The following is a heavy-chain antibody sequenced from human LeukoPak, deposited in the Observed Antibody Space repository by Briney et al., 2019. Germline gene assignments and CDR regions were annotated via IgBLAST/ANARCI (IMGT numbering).Heavy chain of an antibody. V-gene: IGHV4-59*08. D-gene: IGHD6-19*01. CDR1: GGSFSGYY. Sequence: SETLSLTCAVYGGSFSGYYWSWIRQPPGKGLEWIGYIYYSGSTNYNPSLKSRVTMSVDTSNNQFSLKLSSVTAADTAVYYCARHPSAVAGKTFDCWGQGTLVTVSS. CDR2: IYYSGST. J-gene: IGHJ4*02. CDR3: ARHPSAVAGKTFDC.